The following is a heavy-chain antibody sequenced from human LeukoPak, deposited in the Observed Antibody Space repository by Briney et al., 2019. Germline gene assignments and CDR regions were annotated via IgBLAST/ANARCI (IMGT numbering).Heavy chain of an antibody. CDR3: ARDKYYDSSGYNNWFDP. D-gene: IGHD3-22*01. CDR2: IYYSGST. CDR1: GGSISSYY. Sequence: SETLSLTCTVSGGSISSYYWSWIRQPPGKGLEWIGYIYYSGSTNYNPSLKSRVTISVDTSKNQFSLKLSSVAAADTAVYYCARDKYYDSSGYNNWFDPWGQGTLVTVSS. J-gene: IGHJ5*02. V-gene: IGHV4-59*01.